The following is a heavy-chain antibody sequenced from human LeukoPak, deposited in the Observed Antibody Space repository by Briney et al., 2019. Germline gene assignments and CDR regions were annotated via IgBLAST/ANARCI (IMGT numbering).Heavy chain of an antibody. CDR1: GGSISSSRYY. Sequence: PSETLSLTCTVSGGSISSSRYYWGWVRQPPGKGLEWIGIIYYTGSTYYNPSLKSRVTISVDTSKNQFSLKLSSVTAADTAVYYCARRSYDGAYFDYWGQGTVVTVSS. J-gene: IGHJ4*02. CDR3: ARRSYDGAYFDY. CDR2: IYYTGST. D-gene: IGHD3-22*01. V-gene: IGHV4-39*01.